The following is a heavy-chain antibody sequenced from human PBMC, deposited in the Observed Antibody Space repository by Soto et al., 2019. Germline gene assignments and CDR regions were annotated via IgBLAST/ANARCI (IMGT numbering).Heavy chain of an antibody. CDR3: TTAPEYYDFWSGYLYYMDV. CDR2: IKSKTDGGTT. D-gene: IGHD3-3*01. J-gene: IGHJ6*03. CDR1: GFTFSNAW. V-gene: IGHV3-15*01. Sequence: GGSLRLSCAASGFTFSNAWMSWVRQAPGKGLEWVGRIKSKTDGGTTDYAAPVKGRFTISRDDSKNTLYLQMNSLKTEDTAVYYCTTAPEYYDFWSGYLYYMDVWGKGTTVTVSS.